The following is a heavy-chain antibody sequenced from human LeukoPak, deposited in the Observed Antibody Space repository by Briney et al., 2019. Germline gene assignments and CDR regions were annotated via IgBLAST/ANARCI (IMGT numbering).Heavy chain of an antibody. J-gene: IGHJ4*02. CDR3: ATEWELLYYFDY. Sequence: GGSLRLSCAASRFTFSNYGMHWVRQAPGKGLEWVAVIWYDGSNKYYADFVKGRFTISRDNAKNSLYLQMNSLRDEDTAVYYCATEWELLYYFDYWGQGTLVTVSS. CDR2: IWYDGSNK. CDR1: RFTFSNYG. D-gene: IGHD1-26*01. V-gene: IGHV3-33*01.